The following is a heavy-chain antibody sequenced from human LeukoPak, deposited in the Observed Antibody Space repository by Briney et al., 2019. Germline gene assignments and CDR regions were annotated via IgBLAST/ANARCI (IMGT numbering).Heavy chain of an antibody. J-gene: IGHJ4*02. V-gene: IGHV4-4*07. D-gene: IGHD3-10*01. Sequence: NPSGTLSLTCTVSGGSISGHYWSWIRQPAGKEPEWIGRVHTTGGTNYNPSLKSRLTMSVDTSKNQFSLHLTSVTAADTAVYYCAKGGESSLPFDYWGQGTLVTVSS. CDR3: AKGGESSLPFDY. CDR2: VHTTGGT. CDR1: GGSISGHY.